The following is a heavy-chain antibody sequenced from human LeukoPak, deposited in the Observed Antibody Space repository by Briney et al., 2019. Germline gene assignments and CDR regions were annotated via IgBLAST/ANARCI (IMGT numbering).Heavy chain of an antibody. D-gene: IGHD6-13*01. J-gene: IGHJ4*02. CDR2: IYYSGST. Sequence: PSETLSLTCTVSGGSISSYYWSWIRQPPGKGLEWIGYIYYSGSTNYNPSLKSRVTISVDTSKNQFSPKLSSVTAADTAVYYCASGGYSSSWYAYWGQGTLVTVSS. CDR1: GGSISSYY. V-gene: IGHV4-59*01. CDR3: ASGGYSSSWYAY.